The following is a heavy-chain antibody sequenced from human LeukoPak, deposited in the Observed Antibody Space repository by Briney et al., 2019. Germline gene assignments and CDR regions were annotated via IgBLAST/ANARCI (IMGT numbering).Heavy chain of an antibody. J-gene: IGHJ4*02. CDR2: MNPNSGNT. CDR1: GYTFTSYD. D-gene: IGHD6-19*01. CDR3: ATDIAVAGRFDY. Sequence: ASVKVSCKASGYTFTSYDINWVRQATGQGLEWMGWMNPNSGNTGFAQKFQDRVTMTRNTSISTAYMELSSLRSEDTAVYYCATDIAVAGRFDYWGQGTLVTVSS. V-gene: IGHV1-8*01.